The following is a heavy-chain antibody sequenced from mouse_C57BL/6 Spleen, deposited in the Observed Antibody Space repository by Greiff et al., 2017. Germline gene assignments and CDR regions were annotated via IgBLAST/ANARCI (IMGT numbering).Heavy chain of an antibody. V-gene: IGHV1-72*01. D-gene: IGHD2-4*01. Sequence: VQLQQPGAELVKPGASVKLSCKASGYTFTSYWMHWVKQRPGRGLEWIGRIDPNSGGTKYHEKFKSKATLTVDKPSSTAYMQLSSLTSEDSAVYYCASGAIYYDYDGGPDYWGQGTTLTVSS. CDR1: GYTFTSYW. CDR2: IDPNSGGT. J-gene: IGHJ2*01. CDR3: ASGAIYYDYDGGPDY.